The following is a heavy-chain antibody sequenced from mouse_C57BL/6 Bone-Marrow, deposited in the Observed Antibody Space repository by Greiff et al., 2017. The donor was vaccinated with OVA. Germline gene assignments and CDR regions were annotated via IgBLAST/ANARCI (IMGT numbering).Heavy chain of an antibody. D-gene: IGHD1-1*01. V-gene: IGHV3-6*01. CDR1: GYSITSGYY. CDR3: AREGSSYPYYYAMDY. CDR2: ISYDGSN. Sequence: DVKLQESGPGLVKPSQSLSLTCSVTGYSITSGYYWNWIRQFPGNKLEWMGYISYDGSNNYNPSLKNRISITRDTSKNQFFLKLNSVTTEDTATYYCAREGSSYPYYYAMDYWGQGTSVTVSS. J-gene: IGHJ4*01.